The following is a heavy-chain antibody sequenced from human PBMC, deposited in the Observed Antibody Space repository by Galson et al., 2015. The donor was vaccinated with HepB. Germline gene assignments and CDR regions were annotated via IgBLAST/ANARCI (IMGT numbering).Heavy chain of an antibody. V-gene: IGHV3-7*01. J-gene: IGHJ5*02. CDR1: GFTFSSYW. CDR3: ARELGVAISWFDP. Sequence: SLRLSCAASGFTFSSYWMSWVRQAPGKGLEWVANIKQDGSEKYYVDSVKGRFTISRDNAKNSLYLQMNSLRAEDTAVYYCARELGVAISWFDPWGQGTLVTVSS. D-gene: IGHD2-15*01. CDR2: IKQDGSEK.